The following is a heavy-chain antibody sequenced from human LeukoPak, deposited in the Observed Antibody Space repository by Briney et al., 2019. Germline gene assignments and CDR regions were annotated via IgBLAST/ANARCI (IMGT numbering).Heavy chain of an antibody. J-gene: IGHJ4*02. CDR2: VSTSSSKK. V-gene: IGHV3-21*06. CDR1: GFSFSYYT. CDR3: AREASGNYHVFDS. Sequence: AGGSLRLSCATSGFSFSYYTMDWVRQAPGKGLEWVSSVSTSSSKKYYADSVKGRFAISRDNAKNSLYLHLNSLRVEDTGIYYCAREASGNYHVFDSWGQGTLVTVSS. D-gene: IGHD1-26*01.